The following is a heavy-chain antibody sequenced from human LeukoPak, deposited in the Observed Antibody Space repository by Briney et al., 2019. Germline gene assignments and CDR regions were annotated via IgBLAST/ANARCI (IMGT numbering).Heavy chain of an antibody. CDR1: GYSISSGYY. D-gene: IGHD3-10*01. Sequence: SETLSLTCAVSGYSISSGYYWGWIRQPPGKGLEWIGSIYRSGSTYYNPSLKSRVTISVDTSKNQFSLKLSSVTAADTAVYYCARAQVLLWFGELITSPIDYWGQGTLVTVSS. CDR2: IYRSGST. V-gene: IGHV4-38-2*01. CDR3: ARAQVLLWFGELITSPIDY. J-gene: IGHJ4*02.